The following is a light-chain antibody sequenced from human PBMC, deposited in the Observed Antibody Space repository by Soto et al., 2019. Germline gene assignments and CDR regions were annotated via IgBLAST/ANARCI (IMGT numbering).Light chain of an antibody. CDR3: QQRSNWPPRFT. J-gene: IGKJ3*01. V-gene: IGKV3-11*01. CDR1: QSVTSY. CDR2: VAS. Sequence: EIVLTQSPATLSLSPGERATLSCRASQSVTSYFAWYQQKPGQAPRLLIYVASNRATGIPARFSGSGSGTDFTLTISSLEPEDFAVYYCQQRSNWPPRFTFGPGTKVDIK.